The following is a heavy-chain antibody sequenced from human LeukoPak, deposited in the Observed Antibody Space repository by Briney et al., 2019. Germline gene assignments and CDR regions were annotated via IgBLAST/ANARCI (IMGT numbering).Heavy chain of an antibody. CDR1: GFTFSSYW. D-gene: IGHD3-3*01. CDR2: INSDGSST. V-gene: IGHV3-74*01. J-gene: IGHJ5*02. Sequence: GGSLRLSCAASGFTFSSYWMHWVRQAPGKGLVWVSRINSDGSSTSYTDSVKGRFTISRDNAKNMLYLQMNSLRAEDTAVYYSARGTYYDFWSGPWPFDPWGQGTLVTVSS. CDR3: ARGTYYDFWSGPWPFDP.